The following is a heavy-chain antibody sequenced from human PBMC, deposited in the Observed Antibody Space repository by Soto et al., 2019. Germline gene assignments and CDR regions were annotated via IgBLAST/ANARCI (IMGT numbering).Heavy chain of an antibody. CDR2: IVPMFGTI. D-gene: IGHD5-18*01. CDR3: ARDPGYSSGLGDY. CDR1: GGTFSNYA. Sequence: QVQLVQSGAEVKKPGSSVKVSCKVSGGTFSNYAFNCVRQAPGQGLEWMGGIVPMFGTINHAQKFQGRVTINADESTSTAYMELSSLIFEDTAVYYCARDPGYSSGLGDYWGQGTLVTVSS. J-gene: IGHJ4*02. V-gene: IGHV1-69*01.